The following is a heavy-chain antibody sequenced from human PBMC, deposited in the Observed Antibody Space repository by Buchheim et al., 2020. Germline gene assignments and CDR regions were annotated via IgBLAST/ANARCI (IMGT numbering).Heavy chain of an antibody. CDR2: ISSSSRTI. CDR3: ARDQHDYIGCTIDY. Sequence: EVQLVESGGGLVQPGGSLRLSCAASGFTFSSYSMNWVRQAPGKGLEWVSYISSSSRTIYYDDSVKGRFTISRDNAKNSLYLQMNSLRAEDTAVYYCARDQHDYIGCTIDYWGQGTL. D-gene: IGHD4-11*01. CDR1: GFTFSSYS. J-gene: IGHJ4*02. V-gene: IGHV3-48*01.